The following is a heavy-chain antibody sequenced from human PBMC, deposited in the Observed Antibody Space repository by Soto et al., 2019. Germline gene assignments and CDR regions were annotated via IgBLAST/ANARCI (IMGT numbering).Heavy chain of an antibody. Sequence: PSETLSLTCAVYGGSFIGYYWSWIRQPPGKGLEWIGEINHSGSTNYNPSLKSRVTISVDTSKNQFSLKLSSVTAADTAVYYCARGVWGEWNSSGLPGRYYYYYGMDVWGQGTTVTVSS. V-gene: IGHV4-34*01. CDR3: ARGVWGEWNSSGLPGRYYYYYGMDV. D-gene: IGHD3-22*01. CDR1: GGSFIGYY. J-gene: IGHJ6*02. CDR2: INHSGST.